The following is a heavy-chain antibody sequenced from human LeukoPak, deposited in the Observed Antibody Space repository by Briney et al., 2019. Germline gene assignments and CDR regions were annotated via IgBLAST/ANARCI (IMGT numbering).Heavy chain of an antibody. CDR2: IRYDGSNK. Sequence: GGSLRLSCAASGFTFSSYGMHWVRQAPGKGLEWVAFIRYDGSNKYYADSVKGRFTISRDNSKNTLYLQMNSLRAEDTAVYYCAKDPRYSSSPNWFDPWGQGTLVTVSS. CDR3: AKDPRYSSSPNWFDP. J-gene: IGHJ5*02. D-gene: IGHD6-13*01. CDR1: GFTFSSYG. V-gene: IGHV3-30*02.